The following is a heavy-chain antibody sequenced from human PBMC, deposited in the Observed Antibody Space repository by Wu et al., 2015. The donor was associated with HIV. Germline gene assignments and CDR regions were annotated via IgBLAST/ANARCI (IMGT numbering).Heavy chain of an antibody. CDR2: INHSGST. V-gene: IGHV4-34*01. CDR3: ARGPRLAYSRLKGFDP. J-gene: IGHJ5*02. D-gene: IGHD6-13*01. CDR1: GGSFSGYN. Sequence: QVQLQQWGAGLLKPSETLSLTCAVYGGSFSGYNWNWIRQPPGKGLEWIGEINHSGSTNYNPSLKSRVIMSVDTSKNQFSLKLSSVTAADTAVYYCARGPRLAYSRLKGFDPWGQGTLVTVSS.